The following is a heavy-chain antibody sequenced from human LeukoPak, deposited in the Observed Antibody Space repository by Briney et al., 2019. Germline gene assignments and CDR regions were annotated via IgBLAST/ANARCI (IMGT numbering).Heavy chain of an antibody. D-gene: IGHD1-26*01. CDR1: GFTFSSYG. Sequence: PGRSLRLSCAASGFTFSSYGMHWVRQAPGKGLEWVAVISYDGSNKYYADSVKGRFTISRDNSKNTLYLQMNSLRAEDTAVYYCAKSYVVGATDLRLWYFDLWGRGTLVTVSS. V-gene: IGHV3-30*18. J-gene: IGHJ2*01. CDR2: ISYDGSNK. CDR3: AKSYVVGATDLRLWYFDL.